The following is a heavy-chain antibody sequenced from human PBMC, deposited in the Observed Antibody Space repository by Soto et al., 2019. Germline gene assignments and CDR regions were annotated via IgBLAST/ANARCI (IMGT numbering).Heavy chain of an antibody. Sequence: SSETLSLTCIVSGGSISNYYWSWIRQSPGKGLEWIGFIHFSGITDYNPSLSSRVTISVDTSKNHFSLQLSSVTAADTAVYYCARETAWSGIFVYWGQGTLVTVSS. CDR2: IHFSGIT. D-gene: IGHD3-3*01. J-gene: IGHJ4*02. CDR3: ARETAWSGIFVY. CDR1: GGSISNYY. V-gene: IGHV4-59*01.